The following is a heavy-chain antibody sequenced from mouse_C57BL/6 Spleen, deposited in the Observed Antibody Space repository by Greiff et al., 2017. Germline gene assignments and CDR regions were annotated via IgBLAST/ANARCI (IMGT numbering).Heavy chain of an antibody. V-gene: IGHV1-64*01. J-gene: IGHJ2*01. D-gene: IGHD1-1*01. CDR2: IHPNSGST. Sequence: QVQLQQPGAELVKPGASVKLSCKASGYTFTSYWMHWVKQRPGQGLEWIGMIHPNSGSTNYNEKFKSKATLTVDKSSSTAYMQRSSLTSEDSAVYYCARPYYGSSFLDYWGQGTTLTVSS. CDR3: ARPYYGSSFLDY. CDR1: GYTFTSYW.